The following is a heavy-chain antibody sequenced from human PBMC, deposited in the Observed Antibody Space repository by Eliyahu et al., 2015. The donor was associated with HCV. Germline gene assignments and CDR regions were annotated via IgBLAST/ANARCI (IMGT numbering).Heavy chain of an antibody. J-gene: IGHJ4*02. CDR3: ARGAEI. Sequence: EVQLVESGGGLVQPGGSLXLSCAAPGFTFSSYWMHWVRLAPGKGLVWVSRVNRDGSDTAYADAVKGRFTISRDNAKNTLYLQMNSLRAEDTAVYYCARGAEIGGQGTLVTVSS. V-gene: IGHV3-74*01. CDR2: VNRDGSDT. D-gene: IGHD1-14*01. CDR1: GFTFSSYW.